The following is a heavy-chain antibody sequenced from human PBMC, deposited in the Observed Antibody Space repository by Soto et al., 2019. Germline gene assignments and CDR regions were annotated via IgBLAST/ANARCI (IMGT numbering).Heavy chain of an antibody. D-gene: IGHD4-17*01. CDR3: ARDQMTTVTEYYYYYMDV. J-gene: IGHJ6*03. Sequence: EVQLVESGGGLVKPGGSMRLSCAASGFTFNTYSMNWVRQAPGKGPEWVSSISSSNTYIYYADSVKCRFTISRDNAKNSLYLQMNSLRAEDTALYYCARDQMTTVTEYYYYYMDVWGKGTTVTVSS. V-gene: IGHV3-21*01. CDR1: GFTFNTYS. CDR2: ISSSNTYI.